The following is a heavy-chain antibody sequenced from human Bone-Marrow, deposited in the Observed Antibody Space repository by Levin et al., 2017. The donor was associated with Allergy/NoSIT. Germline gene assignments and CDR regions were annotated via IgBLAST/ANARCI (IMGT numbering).Heavy chain of an antibody. CDR2: IDDGGIT. CDR1: GFSVSSNY. D-gene: IGHD3-22*01. V-gene: IGHV3-53*01. Sequence: PGGSLRLSCAASGFSVSSNYMSWVRQAPGRGLEWVSLIDDGGITDYADSVKGRFSISRDNSKNTLFLQMNSLRADDTAVYYCARGGYYDNSGFDYWGQGTLVTVSS. J-gene: IGHJ4*02. CDR3: ARGGYYDNSGFDY.